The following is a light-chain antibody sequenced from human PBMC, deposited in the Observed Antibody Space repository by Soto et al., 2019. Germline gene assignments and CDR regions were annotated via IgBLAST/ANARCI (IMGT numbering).Light chain of an antibody. Sequence: EIVLTQSPGTLSLSPGERATLSCRASQSMRNIYLAWYQHKTGQPPRLLIYGASNRATGIPDRFSGSGSGTDFTLTISRLEPEDFAVYYCQQYGNSPPYTFGQGTKLEIK. CDR2: GAS. V-gene: IGKV3-20*01. J-gene: IGKJ2*01. CDR1: QSMRNIY. CDR3: QQYGNSPPYT.